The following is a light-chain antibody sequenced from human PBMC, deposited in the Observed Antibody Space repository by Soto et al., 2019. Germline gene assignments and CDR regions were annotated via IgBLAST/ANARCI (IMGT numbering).Light chain of an antibody. Sequence: QSVLTQPASVSGSPGQSITISCTGTSSDVGAYSYVSWYQQHPGKAPKLMIYEVSNRPSGVSHRFSGSKSDNTASLTISGLQTDDEADYYCSSYTSSRTLVFGTGTKVTVL. CDR1: SSDVGAYSY. CDR2: EVS. J-gene: IGLJ1*01. V-gene: IGLV2-14*01. CDR3: SSYTSSRTLV.